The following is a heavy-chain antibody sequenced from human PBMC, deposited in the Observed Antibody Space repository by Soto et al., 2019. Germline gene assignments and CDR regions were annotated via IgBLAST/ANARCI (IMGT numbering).Heavy chain of an antibody. Sequence: GGSLRLSCAASGFTFSSYSMNWVRQAPGKGLEWVSAISGSGGSTYYADSVKGRFTISRDNSKNTLYLQMNSLRAEDTAVYYCAKFYYYYYGMDVWGQGTTVTVSS. V-gene: IGHV3-23*01. CDR2: ISGSGGST. CDR3: AKFYYYYYGMDV. J-gene: IGHJ6*02. CDR1: GFTFSSYS.